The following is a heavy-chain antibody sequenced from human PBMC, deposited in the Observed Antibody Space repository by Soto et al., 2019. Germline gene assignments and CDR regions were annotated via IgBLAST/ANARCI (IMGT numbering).Heavy chain of an antibody. J-gene: IGHJ4*02. D-gene: IGHD3-9*01. CDR3: VKPAIDYDILTGYYYYFDY. CDR1: GFTFSSYA. Sequence: GGSLRLSCAASGFTFSSYAMSWVRQAPGKGLEWVSAISGSGGSTYYADSVKGRFTISRDNSKNTLYLQMNSLRAEDTAVYYCVKPAIDYDILTGYYYYFDYWGQGTLVTVSS. CDR2: ISGSGGST. V-gene: IGHV3-23*01.